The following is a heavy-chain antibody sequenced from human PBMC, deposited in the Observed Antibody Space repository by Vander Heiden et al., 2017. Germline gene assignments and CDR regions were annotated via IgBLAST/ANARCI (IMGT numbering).Heavy chain of an antibody. D-gene: IGHD2-15*01. CDR3: ARETCNGGMCSDDF. Sequence: QVHLVESGGVVVQPGRSLRPSCAASGFPFGTYGFHWVRQAPGKGLEWVAVIWWDGSETYYADSVKGRFTISRDNSKNTLYLQMNSLRAEDTAVYYCARETCNGGMCSDDFWGQGTLVTVSS. V-gene: IGHV3-33*01. CDR1: GFPFGTYG. J-gene: IGHJ4*02. CDR2: IWWDGSET.